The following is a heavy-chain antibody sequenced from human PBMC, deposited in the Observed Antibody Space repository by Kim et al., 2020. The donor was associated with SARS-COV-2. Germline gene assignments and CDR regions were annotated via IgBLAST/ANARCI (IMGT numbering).Heavy chain of an antibody. J-gene: IGHJ6*02. D-gene: IGHD3-3*01. V-gene: IGHV3-23*01. CDR3: ARDVSRVTIFGGVTRGGMDV. CDR2: ISGSGGST. CDR1: GFTFSNYA. Sequence: GGSLRLSCAASGFTFSNYAMSWVRQAPGKGLEWVSAISGSGGSTYYADSVKGRFTISRDNSKNTLYLQMNSLRAEDTAVYYCARDVSRVTIFGGVTRGGMDVWGQGTTVTVSS.